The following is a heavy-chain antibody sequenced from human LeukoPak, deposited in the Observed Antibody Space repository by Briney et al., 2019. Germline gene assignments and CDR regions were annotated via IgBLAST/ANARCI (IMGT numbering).Heavy chain of an antibody. J-gene: IGHJ4*02. CDR3: ASRDGYSKPLDY. CDR2: MNPNSGHT. CDR1: GYTLTNYD. D-gene: IGHD5-18*01. Sequence: ASVKVSCKASGYTLTNYDINWVRQATGQGLEWMGWMNPNSGHTGYTQKFQGRVTMTRDTSISTAYMELSSLRFEDTAVYYCASRDGYSKPLDYWGQGTLVTVSS. V-gene: IGHV1-8*01.